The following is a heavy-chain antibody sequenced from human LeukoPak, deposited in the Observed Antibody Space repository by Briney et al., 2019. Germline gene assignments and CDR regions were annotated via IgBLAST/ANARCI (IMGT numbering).Heavy chain of an antibody. V-gene: IGHV4-39*01. Sequence: SETLSLTCTVSGGSISSSSYYWGWIRQPPGKGLEWIGSIYYSGSTYYNPSLKSRVTISVDTSKNQFSLKLSSVTAADTAVYYCARSHSGSYYRGWGQGTLVTVSS. D-gene: IGHD1-26*01. CDR3: ARSHSGSYYRG. J-gene: IGHJ4*02. CDR2: IYYSGST. CDR1: GGSISSSSYY.